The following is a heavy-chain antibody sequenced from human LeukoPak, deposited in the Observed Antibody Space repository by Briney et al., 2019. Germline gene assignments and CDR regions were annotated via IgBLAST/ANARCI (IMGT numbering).Heavy chain of an antibody. V-gene: IGHV4-30-4*01. J-gene: IGHJ5*02. Sequence: SQTLSLTCTVSGGSFSRSDYYWSWIRQPPGKGLEWIGYIYYSGSAYYNPSLKSRVTLSKDTSKNQFSLMLSSVTAADTAVYYCAGTPDWFGPWGQGTLVTVSS. CDR1: GGSFSRSDYY. CDR3: AGTPDWFGP. CDR2: IYYSGSA.